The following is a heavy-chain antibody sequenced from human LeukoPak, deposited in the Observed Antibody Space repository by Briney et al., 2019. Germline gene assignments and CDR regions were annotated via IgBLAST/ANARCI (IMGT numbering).Heavy chain of an antibody. CDR2: INPNSGGT. Sequence: ASVKVSCKASGYTFTGYFMHWVRQAPGQGLEWMGWINPNSGGTVYAQKFQGRVTMTRDTSITTAYMDLSSLRFDDTAVYYCARVYGSGSYYNHWGQGTLVTVSS. CDR1: GYTFTGYF. CDR3: ARVYGSGSYYNH. D-gene: IGHD3-10*01. J-gene: IGHJ5*02. V-gene: IGHV1-2*02.